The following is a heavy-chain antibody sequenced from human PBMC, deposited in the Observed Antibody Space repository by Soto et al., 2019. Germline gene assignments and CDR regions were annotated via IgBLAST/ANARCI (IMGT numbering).Heavy chain of an antibody. D-gene: IGHD3-10*01. Sequence: EVQLVESGGGLVQPGGSLKLSCAASGFTFSGSAMHWVRQASGKGLEWVGRIRSKANSYATAYAASVKGRFTISRDDSKNTAYLQMNSLKTEDTAVYYFTRHTEPITGLFDYWGQGTLVTVSS. CDR3: TRHTEPITGLFDY. J-gene: IGHJ4*02. CDR2: IRSKANSYAT. CDR1: GFTFSGSA. V-gene: IGHV3-73*02.